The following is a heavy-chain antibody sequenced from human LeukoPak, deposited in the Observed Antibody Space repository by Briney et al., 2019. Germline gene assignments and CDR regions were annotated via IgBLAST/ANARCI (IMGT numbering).Heavy chain of an antibody. D-gene: IGHD3-16*01. Sequence: GGSLRLSCAASGFTFSSYWMNWARQAPGKGLEWVAHIDPDGRDTYYVDSVKGRFTISRDNAQNSMYLQMNSLRVEDTAVYYCTSWGDTTAEYFQRWGQGTLVTVSS. CDR3: TSWGDTTAEYFQR. J-gene: IGHJ1*01. V-gene: IGHV3-7*01. CDR1: GFTFSSYW. CDR2: IDPDGRDT.